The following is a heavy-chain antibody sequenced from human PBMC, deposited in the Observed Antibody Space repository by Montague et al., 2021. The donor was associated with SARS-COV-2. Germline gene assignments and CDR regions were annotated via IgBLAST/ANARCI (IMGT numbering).Heavy chain of an antibody. D-gene: IGHD2-2*01. CDR2: VFSGGSS. V-gene: IGHV4-59*11. CDR1: GAFITSHY. J-gene: IGHJ3*01. CDR3: VRDLYCRSTACIGNAFDA. Sequence: SETLSLTCTVSGAFITSHYWSWIRQPPGKGLEWIGNVFSGGSSKYNPSLKSRVTLSVDTSKNQFSLKLTSVTTADTALYYCVRDLYCRSTACIGNAFDAWGQGTMVSVFS.